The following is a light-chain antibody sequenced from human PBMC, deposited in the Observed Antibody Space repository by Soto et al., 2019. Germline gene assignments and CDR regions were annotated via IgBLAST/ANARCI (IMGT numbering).Light chain of an antibody. CDR2: DAS. CDR1: QSISSW. Sequence: DIQMTQSPSTLSASVGDRVTITCRASQSISSWLAGYQQKPGKAPKLLIYDASSLESGVPSRFSGSGSGTEFILTISSRQPDDFASYYCQKYNSYSRTFGQGNKGQIK. CDR3: QKYNSYSRT. J-gene: IGKJ1*01. V-gene: IGKV1-5*01.